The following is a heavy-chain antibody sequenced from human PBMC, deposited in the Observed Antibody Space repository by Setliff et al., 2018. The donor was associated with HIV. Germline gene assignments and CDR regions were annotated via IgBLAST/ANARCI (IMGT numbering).Heavy chain of an antibody. V-gene: IGHV3-49*04. CDR2: IRSKAYGGTA. J-gene: IGHJ6*02. CDR3: TRDSPGGNSYYYYGMDV. Sequence: LRLSCTGSGFTFGDSAMSWVRQAPGKGLEWVGFIRSKAYGGTAEYAASVKGRFTISRDDSKSIAYLQMNSLKTEDTAVYYCTRDSPGGNSYYYYGMDVWGQGTTVTVSS. CDR1: GFTFGDSA. D-gene: IGHD2-21*02.